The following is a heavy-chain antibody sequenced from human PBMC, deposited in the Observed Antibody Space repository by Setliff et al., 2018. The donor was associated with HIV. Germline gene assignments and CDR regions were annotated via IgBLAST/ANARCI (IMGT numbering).Heavy chain of an antibody. J-gene: IGHJ3*02. CDR2: IYHSGST. CDR1: GYSISSGYY. V-gene: IGHV4-38-2*02. D-gene: IGHD2-2*01. CDR3: ARFSLLYPPPLSSGAFDI. Sequence: SETLSLTCTVSGYSISSGYYWGWIRQPPGKGLEWIGSIYHSGSTYYNPSLKSRVTVSLDTSRNQFSLRLTSVTAADTAVYFCARFSLLYPPPLSSGAFDIWGQGTMVTVSS.